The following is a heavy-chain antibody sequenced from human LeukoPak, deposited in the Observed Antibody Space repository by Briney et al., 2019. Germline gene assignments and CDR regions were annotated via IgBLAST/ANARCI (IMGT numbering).Heavy chain of an antibody. V-gene: IGHV4-4*07. CDR3: AREAVGSKDLDY. Sequence: PSETLSLTCTVSGGSISSYYWSWIRQPAGKGLEWIGRIYSSGSTNYNPSLKSRVTMSVDASKNQFSLKLRSVTAADTAVYYCAREAVGSKDLDYWGQGTLVTVSS. D-gene: IGHD3-16*01. J-gene: IGHJ4*02. CDR1: GGSISSYY. CDR2: IYSSGST.